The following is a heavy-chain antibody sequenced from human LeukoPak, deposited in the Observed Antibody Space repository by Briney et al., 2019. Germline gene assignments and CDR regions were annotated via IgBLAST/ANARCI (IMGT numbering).Heavy chain of an antibody. CDR1: GFTFSSYG. CDR2: ISYDGSNK. D-gene: IGHD3-3*01. J-gene: IGHJ4*02. Sequence: PGVSLRLSCAASGFTFSSYGMHWVRQAPGKGLEWVSVISYDGSNKYYADSVKGRFTISRDNSKNTLYLQMNSLRAEDTAVYYCAKDYSRGGFWSGYAGYYFDYWGQGTLVTVSS. V-gene: IGHV3-33*05. CDR3: AKDYSRGGFWSGYAGYYFDY.